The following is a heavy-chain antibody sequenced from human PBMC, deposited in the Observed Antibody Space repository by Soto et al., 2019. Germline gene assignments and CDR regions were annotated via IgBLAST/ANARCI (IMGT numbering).Heavy chain of an antibody. D-gene: IGHD2-15*01. CDR1: GGSFSGIY. Sequence: SETLSLTCAVYGGSFSGIYWSWIRQPPGKGLEWIGEINHSGSTNYNPSLKSRVTISVDTSKNQFSLKLSSVTAADTAVYYCARGGKKGYCSGGTCRLFDYWGQGALDTVSS. CDR3: ARGGKKGYCSGGTCRLFDY. CDR2: INHSGST. V-gene: IGHV4-34*01. J-gene: IGHJ4*02.